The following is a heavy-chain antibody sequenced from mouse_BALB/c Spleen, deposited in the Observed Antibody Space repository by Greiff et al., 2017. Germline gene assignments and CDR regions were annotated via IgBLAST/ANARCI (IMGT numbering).Heavy chain of an antibody. J-gene: IGHJ3*01. CDR2: ISPGDGST. Sequence: QVQLQQSGAGLVKPGASVKLSCTASGYTFTSYDINWVRQRPEQGLEWIGWISPGDGSTNYNETLKGKATLTTDNTSSTDYMQISRLTSEDSAVYFCARWGNSGAWFAYWGQGTLVTVSA. CDR3: ARWGNSGAWFAY. CDR1: GYTFTSYD. V-gene: IGHV1-77*01. D-gene: IGHD2-1*01.